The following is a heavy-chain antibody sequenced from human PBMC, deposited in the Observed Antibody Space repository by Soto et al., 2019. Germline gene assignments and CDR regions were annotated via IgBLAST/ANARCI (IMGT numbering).Heavy chain of an antibody. CDR1: GFTFSSYA. D-gene: IGHD1-26*01. CDR2: IRSIGDST. V-gene: IGHV3-64D*06. J-gene: IGHJ5*02. Sequence: PGGSLRLSCSASGFTFSSYAMHWVRQAPGKGLEYVSAIRSIGDSTYYADCVKGRFTISRDNSKNTLYLQMSSLRPDDTAVYYSVKDWHIVGAITLDRWGQGTLVTVSS. CDR3: VKDWHIVGAITLDR.